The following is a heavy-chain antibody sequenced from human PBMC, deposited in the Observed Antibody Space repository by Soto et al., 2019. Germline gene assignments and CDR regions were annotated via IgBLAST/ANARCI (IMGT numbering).Heavy chain of an antibody. CDR1: GGSFSSYA. CDR3: ARDRYSSTWYLTSFDY. CDR2: IIPIFGTA. V-gene: IGHV1-69*13. Sequence: GTSVKLSCEACGGSFSSYAISWVRQAPRQGLEWMGGIIPIFGTANYAQKFQGRVTITADESTSTAYMELSSLRSEDTAVYYCARDRYSSTWYLTSFDYWGQGTLVTVSS. J-gene: IGHJ4*02. D-gene: IGHD6-13*01.